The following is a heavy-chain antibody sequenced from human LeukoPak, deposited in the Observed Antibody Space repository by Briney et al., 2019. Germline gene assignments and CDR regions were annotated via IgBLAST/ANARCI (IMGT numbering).Heavy chain of an antibody. CDR3: ARAGVCSGGSCSQNIYYYYYYMDV. J-gene: IGHJ6*03. Sequence: AAVTVSCKASGYTFTSYDINWVRQATGQGLEWMGWMNPNSGNTDYSQKFQGRVTMTRNTSISTAYMEMSRMRSEETAVYYCARAGVCSGGSCSQNIYYYYYYMDVWGKGTTVTISS. D-gene: IGHD2-15*01. CDR1: GYTFTSYD. V-gene: IGHV1-8*01. CDR2: MNPNSGNT.